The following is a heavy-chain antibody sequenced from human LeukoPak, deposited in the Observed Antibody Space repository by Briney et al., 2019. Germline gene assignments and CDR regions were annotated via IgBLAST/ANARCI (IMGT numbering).Heavy chain of an antibody. D-gene: IGHD3-16*02. CDR3: ARDGDYVWGSYHFDP. V-gene: IGHV4-4*07. Sequence: PSETLSLTCTVSGGSISSYYWSWIRQPAGKGLEWIGRIYTSGSTNYNPSLKSRVTMSVDTSKNQFPLKLSSVTAADTAVYYCARDGDYVWGSYHFDPWGQGTLVTVSS. CDR2: IYTSGST. J-gene: IGHJ5*02. CDR1: GGSISSYY.